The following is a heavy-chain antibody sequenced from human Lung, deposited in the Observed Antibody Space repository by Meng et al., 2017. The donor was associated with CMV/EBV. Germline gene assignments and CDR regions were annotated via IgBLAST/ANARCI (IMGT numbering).Heavy chain of an antibody. D-gene: IGHD7-27*01. Sequence: GGSXRLSCAASGFTFTNYWMTWVRQAPGKGLEWVANIKEDGSVKHYGDSVKGRFTMSRDNAKNSVYLQMNGLRAEDTAVYYCAREYWGPEDWGQGTLVTVSS. J-gene: IGHJ4*02. CDR3: AREYWGPED. CDR2: IKEDGSVK. V-gene: IGHV3-7*01. CDR1: GFTFTNYW.